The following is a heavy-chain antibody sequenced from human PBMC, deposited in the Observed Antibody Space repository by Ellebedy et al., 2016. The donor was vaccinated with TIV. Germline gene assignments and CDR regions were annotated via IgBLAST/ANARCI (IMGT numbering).Heavy chain of an antibody. CDR1: GFTFSRFW. D-gene: IGHD3-10*01. Sequence: GESLKISCAASGFTFSRFWMSWVRQAPGKGLESVANINHAGSETYYVDSVKGRFTISRDNAKNSLYLQMDSLRAEETAVYFCARAPRGGTDNWGQGTLVTVSS. V-gene: IGHV3-7*03. CDR2: INHAGSET. CDR3: ARAPRGGTDN. J-gene: IGHJ4*02.